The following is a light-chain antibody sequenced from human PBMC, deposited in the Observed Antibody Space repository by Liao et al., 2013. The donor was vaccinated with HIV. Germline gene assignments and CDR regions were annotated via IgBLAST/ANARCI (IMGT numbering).Light chain of an antibody. CDR2: YDQ. CDR1: NIRSRG. V-gene: IGLV3-21*04. CDR3: QVWDHSSDQGV. J-gene: IGLJ3*02. Sequence: YVLTQPPSVSVVPGQTAVMTCGGNNIRSRGVHWYQQRPGQAPVLVMYYDQNRPSGIPERISGSISGNTATLTISGVETGDEADYFCQVWDHSSDQGVFGGGTKLTVL.